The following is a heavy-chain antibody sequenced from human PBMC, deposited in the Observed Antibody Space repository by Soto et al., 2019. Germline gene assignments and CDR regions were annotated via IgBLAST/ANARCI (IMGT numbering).Heavy chain of an antibody. CDR2: VFPGDSDT. J-gene: IGHJ4*02. CDR1: CYTFTNYW. V-gene: IGHV5-51*01. D-gene: IGHD3-16*01. CDR3: VRPNFGALTPFDF. Sequence: PGESLKISCKAICYTFTNYWIGWVRQTPGKGLEWMGIVFPGDSDTRYNPSFEGQVTVSADESISTAYLQWNTLKASDTAMYYCVRPNFGALTPFDFWGQGTMVTVYS.